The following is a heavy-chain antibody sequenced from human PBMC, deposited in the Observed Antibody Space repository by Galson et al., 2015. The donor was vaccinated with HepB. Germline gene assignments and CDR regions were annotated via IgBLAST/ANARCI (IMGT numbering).Heavy chain of an antibody. CDR3: ARWVQLENAYNWFDP. CDR2: IIPIFGTA. D-gene: IGHD6-13*01. Sequence: SVKVSCKASGGTFNNYAISWVRQAPGQGLEWMGGIIPIFGTANYAQKFQGRVKITADEFTSTAYMELSSLRSEDTAAYYCARWVQLENAYNWFDPWGQGTLVTVSS. J-gene: IGHJ5*02. V-gene: IGHV1-69*13. CDR1: GGTFNNYA.